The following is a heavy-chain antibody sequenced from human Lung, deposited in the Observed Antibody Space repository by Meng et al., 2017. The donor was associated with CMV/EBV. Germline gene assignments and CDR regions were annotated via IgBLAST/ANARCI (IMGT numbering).Heavy chain of an antibody. CDR2: IIPILGIA. Sequence: SXXVSXKASGGTFSSYAISWVRQAPGQGLEWMGGIIPILGIANYAQKFQGRVTITADKSTSTAYMELSSLRSEDTAVYYCARHPAYSYGYPMSPNWFDPWGQGAXVTVSS. CDR1: GGTFSSYA. CDR3: ARHPAYSYGYPMSPNWFDP. V-gene: IGHV1-69*10. J-gene: IGHJ5*02. D-gene: IGHD5-18*01.